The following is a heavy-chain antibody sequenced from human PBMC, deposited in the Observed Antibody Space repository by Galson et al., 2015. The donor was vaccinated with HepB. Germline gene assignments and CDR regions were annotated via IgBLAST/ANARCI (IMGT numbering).Heavy chain of an antibody. J-gene: IGHJ4*02. CDR1: GDSVSSDSAA. Sequence: CAISGDSVSSDSAAWNWIRQSPSRGLEWLGRTYYRSKWFNDYAGSVKSRITVNPDTSKNQFSLQLSSVTPEDTAVYYCARVSSCDYWGQGTLVTVSS. V-gene: IGHV6-1*01. CDR2: TYYRSKWFN. CDR3: ARVSSCDY. D-gene: IGHD6-13*01.